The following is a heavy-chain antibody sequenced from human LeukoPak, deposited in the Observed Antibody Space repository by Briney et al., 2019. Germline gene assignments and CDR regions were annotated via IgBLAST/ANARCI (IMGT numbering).Heavy chain of an antibody. D-gene: IGHD3-10*01. CDR2: IYSGGTT. J-gene: IGHJ5*02. Sequence: GGSLRLSCAASGFTVSSNYMSWVRQAPGKGLEWVSVIYSGGTTYYADSVKDRFTISRDNSKNTLYLQMNSLRAEDTAVYYCARDGLVYGSGSYLNNWFDPWGQGTLVTVSS. CDR3: ARDGLVYGSGSYLNNWFDP. CDR1: GFTVSSNY. V-gene: IGHV3-66*01.